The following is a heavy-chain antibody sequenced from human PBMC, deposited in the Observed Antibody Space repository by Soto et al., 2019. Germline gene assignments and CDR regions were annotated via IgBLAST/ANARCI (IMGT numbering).Heavy chain of an antibody. CDR1: GYSISSSNW. J-gene: IGHJ4*02. Sequence: PSETLSLTCTVSGYSISSSNWWGWIRQPPGKGLEWIGYIYYSGTTYYNPSLKSRVTISVDTSKNQLSLKLSSVTAADTAVYYCARVYYYGSILYYFDYWGQGTLVTVPQ. V-gene: IGHV4-28*03. CDR3: ARVYYYGSILYYFDY. CDR2: IYYSGTT. D-gene: IGHD3-10*01.